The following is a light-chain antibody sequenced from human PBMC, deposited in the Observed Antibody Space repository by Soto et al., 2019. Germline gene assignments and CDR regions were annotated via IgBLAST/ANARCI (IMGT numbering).Light chain of an antibody. J-gene: IGLJ1*01. CDR3: CSYAGAFTYV. CDR1: SSDVGGYSY. V-gene: IGLV2-11*01. CDR2: DVS. Sequence: QSVLTQPRSVSGSPGHSVTISCTGTSSDVGGYSYVSWHQQHPGKAPKLMISDVSKRPSGVPDRFSGSKFGNTASLTISGLQAEDEADYYCCSYAGAFTYVFGSGTRSPS.